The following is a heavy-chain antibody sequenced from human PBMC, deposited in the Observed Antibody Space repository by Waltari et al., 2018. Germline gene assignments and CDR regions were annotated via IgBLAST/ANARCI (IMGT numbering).Heavy chain of an antibody. CDR1: GFPFSVYA. CDR3: VRDPVVGAKPVAS. CDR2: ISSYIDYI. D-gene: IGHD1-26*01. V-gene: IGHV3-23*01. Sequence: EVQLLESGGGLVQPGGSLRLACEASGFPFSVYAMGWVRQAPGKGLDLVATISSYIDYIYHSDSVKGRFTISRDNSRNTLFLQMNSLRADDTATYYCVRDPVVGAKPVASWGQGTLVTVSS. J-gene: IGHJ5*02.